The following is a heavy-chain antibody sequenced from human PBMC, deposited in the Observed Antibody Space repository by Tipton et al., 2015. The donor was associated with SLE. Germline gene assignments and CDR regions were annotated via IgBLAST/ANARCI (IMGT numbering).Heavy chain of an antibody. J-gene: IGHJ6*02. CDR2: IIPIFGTS. Sequence: QSGAEVKKPGSSVKVSCKVSGGTFSNYAIYWVRQAPGQGLEWMGGIIPIFGTSNSAQRFQGRITITADESTSTAYMELSSLRSGDSAVYYCARMMRTGLYGMDVWGQGTTVTVSS. CDR1: GGTFSNYA. V-gene: IGHV1-69*01. CDR3: ARMMRTGLYGMDV. D-gene: IGHD3-10*01.